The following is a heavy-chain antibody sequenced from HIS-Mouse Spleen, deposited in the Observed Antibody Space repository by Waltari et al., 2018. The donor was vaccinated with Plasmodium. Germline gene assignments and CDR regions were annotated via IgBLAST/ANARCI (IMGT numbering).Heavy chain of an antibody. J-gene: IGHJ4*02. D-gene: IGHD3-10*01. CDR3: ASSGSGSYYY. CDR1: GGSFSCYS. CDR2: INHSGST. V-gene: IGHV4-34*01. Sequence: QVQLQQWGAGLLKPSETLSLTCAVYGGSFSCYSWSWIRQPPGKGLEWIGEINHSGSTNYNPSLKSRVTISVDTSKNQFSLKLSSVTAADTAVYYCASSGSGSYYYWGQGTLVTVSS.